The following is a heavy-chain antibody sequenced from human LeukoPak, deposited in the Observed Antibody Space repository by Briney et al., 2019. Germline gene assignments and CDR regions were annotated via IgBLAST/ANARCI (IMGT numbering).Heavy chain of an antibody. CDR2: IRYDGSNK. V-gene: IGHV3-33*01. CDR3: ARDREGVVVSHFDY. J-gene: IGHJ4*02. Sequence: PGRSLRLSCAASGFTFSSYGMHWVRQAPGKGLEWVAVIRYDGSNKYYADSVKGRFTISRDNSKNTLYLQMNSLRAEDTAVYYCARDREGVVVSHFDYWGQGTLVTVSS. CDR1: GFTFSSYG. D-gene: IGHD3-22*01.